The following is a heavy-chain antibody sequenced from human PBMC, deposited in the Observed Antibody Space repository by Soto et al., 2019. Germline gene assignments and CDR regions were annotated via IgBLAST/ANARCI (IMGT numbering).Heavy chain of an antibody. CDR3: AGGWDGTFDY. V-gene: IGHV1-69*02. Sequence: QVQLVQSGAEVKKPGSSVKVSCEASGGTFKTYTINWVRQAPGQGLKWMGRIIPTLGVIDYAQEFQGRVTVTADKSTNTAYMDLSSLRYEDMAVYYCAGGWDGTFDYWGQGTLVTVSS. J-gene: IGHJ4*02. CDR2: IIPTLGVI. CDR1: GGTFKTYT. D-gene: IGHD1-26*01.